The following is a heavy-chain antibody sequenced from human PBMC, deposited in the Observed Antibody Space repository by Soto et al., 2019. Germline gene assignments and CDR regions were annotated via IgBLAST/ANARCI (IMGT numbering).Heavy chain of an antibody. CDR2: IIPILGIA. V-gene: IGHV1-69*02. CDR1: GGTFSSYT. CDR3: ARSLGAKDDDYYDSSGYYSEYYYYGMDV. D-gene: IGHD3-22*01. J-gene: IGHJ6*02. Sequence: ASVKVSCKASGGTFSSYTISWVRQAPGQGLEWMGRIIPILGIANYAQKFQGRVTITADKSTSTAYMELSSLRSEDTAVYYCARSLGAKDDDYYDSSGYYSEYYYYGMDVWGQGTTVTVSS.